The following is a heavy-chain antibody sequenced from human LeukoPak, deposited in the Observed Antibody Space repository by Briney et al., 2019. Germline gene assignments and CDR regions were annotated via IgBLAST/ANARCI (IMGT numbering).Heavy chain of an antibody. J-gene: IGHJ4*02. V-gene: IGHV3-30*18. CDR1: GFTFSSYG. CDR3: AKMDDYYGSGSSFDY. Sequence: GGSLRLSCAASGFTFSSYGMHWVRQAPGKGLEWVAVISYDGSNKYYADSVKGRFTISRDNSKNTLYLQMSSLRAEDTAVYYCAKMDDYYGSGSSFDYWGQGTLVTVSS. CDR2: ISYDGSNK. D-gene: IGHD3-10*01.